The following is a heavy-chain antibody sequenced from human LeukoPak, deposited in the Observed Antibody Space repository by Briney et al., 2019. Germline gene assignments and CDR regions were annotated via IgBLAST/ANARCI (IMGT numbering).Heavy chain of an antibody. CDR2: ISAYNGNT. V-gene: IGHV1-18*01. Sequence: ASVKVSCKASGYTFTSYGISWVRQAPGQGLEWMGWISAYNGNTNYAQKLQGRVTMTTDTSTSTAYMELRSLRSDDTAVYYCARDSSDYYDSSGYRYTYYFDYWGQGTLVTVSS. CDR3: ARDSSDYYDSSGYRYTYYFDY. J-gene: IGHJ4*02. CDR1: GYTFTSYG. D-gene: IGHD3-22*01.